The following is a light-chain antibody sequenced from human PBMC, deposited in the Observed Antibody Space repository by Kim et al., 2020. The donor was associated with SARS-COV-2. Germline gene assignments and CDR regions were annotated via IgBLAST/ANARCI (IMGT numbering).Light chain of an antibody. CDR3: AAWDDRLNGYA. V-gene: IGLV1-44*01. CDR2: NNK. Sequence: GQRVTFVGSVSTSNVGMKSCNGNQQRPGTAPKVLIYNNKQRSSGVPDRFSGSKSGTSASLASLGLSSAHEADYYCAAWDDRLNGYAFGTGTKVTVL. J-gene: IGLJ1*01. CDR1: TSNVGMKS.